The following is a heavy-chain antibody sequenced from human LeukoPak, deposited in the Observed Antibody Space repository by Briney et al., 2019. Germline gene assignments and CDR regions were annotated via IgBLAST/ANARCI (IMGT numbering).Heavy chain of an antibody. Sequence: GASVKVPCKASGYTFAAYYIHWLRQAPGQGLEWMGWINPNSGGTNYAQKFQDRVTMTGDTSINTAYMELSRLRSDDTAIYYCARDKDGYNYVPYYWGQGTRVTVSS. CDR1: GYTFAAYY. CDR3: ARDKDGYNYVPYY. CDR2: INPNSGGT. D-gene: IGHD5-24*01. J-gene: IGHJ4*02. V-gene: IGHV1-2*02.